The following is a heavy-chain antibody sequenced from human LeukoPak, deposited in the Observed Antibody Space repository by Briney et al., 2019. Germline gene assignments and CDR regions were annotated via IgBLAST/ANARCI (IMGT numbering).Heavy chain of an antibody. Sequence: SETLSLTCTVSGGSISSYYWSWIRQPPGKGLEWIGYIYYSGSTNYNPSLKSRVTISVDTSKNQFSLKLSSVTAADTAVYYLAREGRGQSGSYDYWGQGTLVTVS. CDR3: AREGRGQSGSYDY. J-gene: IGHJ4*02. V-gene: IGHV4-59*12. CDR2: IYYSGST. CDR1: GGSISSYY. D-gene: IGHD1-26*01.